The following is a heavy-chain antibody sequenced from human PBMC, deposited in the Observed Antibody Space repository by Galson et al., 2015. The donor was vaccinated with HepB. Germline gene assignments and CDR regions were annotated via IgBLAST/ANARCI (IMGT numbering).Heavy chain of an antibody. V-gene: IGHV3-21*01. Sequence: SLRLSCAASGFTFSSYSMNWVRQAPGKGLEWVSSISSSSSYIYYADSVKGRFTISRDNAKNTLYLQMNSLRAEDTAVYYCARTHEGGYFDYWGQGTLVTVSS. CDR3: ARTHEGGYFDY. CDR2: ISSSSSYI. D-gene: IGHD1-26*01. J-gene: IGHJ4*02. CDR1: GFTFSSYS.